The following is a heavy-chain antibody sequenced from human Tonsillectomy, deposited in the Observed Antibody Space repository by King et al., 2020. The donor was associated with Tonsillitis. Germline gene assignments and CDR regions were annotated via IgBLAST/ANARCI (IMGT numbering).Heavy chain of an antibody. CDR3: ATGGSSVYYDY. V-gene: IGHV3-30-3*01. CDR2: ISYDGSIK. J-gene: IGHJ4*02. D-gene: IGHD3-22*01. Sequence: VQLVESGGGVVQPGRSLRLACAASEFTFSNYAMYWVRQAPGKGLEWLAVISYDGSIKYYADSVQGRFTISRDNSKNTLYLQMNSLTAEDTAVYYWATGGSSVYYDYWGQGTLVTVSS. CDR1: EFTFSNYA.